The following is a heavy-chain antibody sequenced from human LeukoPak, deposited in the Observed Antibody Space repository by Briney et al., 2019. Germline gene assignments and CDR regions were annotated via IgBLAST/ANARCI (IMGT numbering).Heavy chain of an antibody. D-gene: IGHD2-2*01. Sequence: GGSLVLSCAASGFTFSSYAMSWVRQAPGKGLEWVSAISGSGGSTYYADSVKGRFTISRDNSKNTLYLQMNSLRAEDTAVYYCAKAYCSSTSCYADYWGQGTLVTVSS. CDR1: GFTFSSYA. CDR3: AKAYCSSTSCYADY. CDR2: ISGSGGST. V-gene: IGHV3-23*01. J-gene: IGHJ4*02.